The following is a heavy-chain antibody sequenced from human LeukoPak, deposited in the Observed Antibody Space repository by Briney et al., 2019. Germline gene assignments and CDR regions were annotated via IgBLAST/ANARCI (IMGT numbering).Heavy chain of an antibody. Sequence: GGSLRLSCAASGFTFSSYAMSWVRQAPGKGLEWVSAISGSGGSTYYADSVKGRFTISRDNSKNTLYLQMNSLRAEDTAVYYCARGTHSSSWYELDYWGQGTLVTVSS. CDR3: ARGTHSSSWYELDY. CDR2: ISGSGGST. D-gene: IGHD6-13*01. CDR1: GFTFSSYA. V-gene: IGHV3-23*01. J-gene: IGHJ4*02.